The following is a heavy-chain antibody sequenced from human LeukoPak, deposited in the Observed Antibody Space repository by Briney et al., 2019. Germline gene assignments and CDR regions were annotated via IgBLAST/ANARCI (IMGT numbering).Heavy chain of an antibody. CDR2: IRYDGSNK. Sequence: GGSLRLSCAASGFTFSSYGMHWVRQAPGKGLEWVAFIRYDGSNKYYADSVKGRFTISRDNSKNTLYLQMNSLRAEDTAVYYCAKGNNYDFWSGYVDIWGQGTMVTVSS. D-gene: IGHD3-3*01. CDR1: GFTFSSYG. J-gene: IGHJ3*02. V-gene: IGHV3-30*02. CDR3: AKGNNYDFWSGYVDI.